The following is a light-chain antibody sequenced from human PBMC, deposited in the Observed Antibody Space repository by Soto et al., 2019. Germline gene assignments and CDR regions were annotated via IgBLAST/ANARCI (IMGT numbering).Light chain of an antibody. CDR2: DVS. V-gene: IGLV2-11*01. Sequence: QSALTQPRSVSGSPGQSVTISCTGTSSDVGGYNYVSWYQQHPGKAPKLMIYDVSKRPSGVPDRFSGSKSGNTASLTISGLQAVDEADYYCCSYAGSSRVFGTGTKVTVL. CDR1: SSDVGGYNY. CDR3: CSYAGSSRV. J-gene: IGLJ1*01.